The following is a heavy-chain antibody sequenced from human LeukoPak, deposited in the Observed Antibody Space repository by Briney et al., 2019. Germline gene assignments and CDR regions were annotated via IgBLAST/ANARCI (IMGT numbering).Heavy chain of an antibody. CDR3: AKGRDLDY. V-gene: IGHV3-23*01. D-gene: IGHD2-21*02. CDR1: GFTFSSYA. Sequence: GGSLRLSCAASGFTFSSYAIHWVRQAPGKGLEWVSAITDSGGGAFYADSVKGRFTISRDNSKNTLYLQMNSLRAEDTAIYYCAKGRDLDYWGQGALVTVSS. J-gene: IGHJ4*02. CDR2: ITDSGGGA.